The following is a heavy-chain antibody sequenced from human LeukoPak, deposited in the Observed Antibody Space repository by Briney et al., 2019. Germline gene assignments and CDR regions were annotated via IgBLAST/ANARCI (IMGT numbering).Heavy chain of an antibody. V-gene: IGHV4-30-4*01. J-gene: IGHJ3*02. CDR1: GGSISSGDYY. CDR3: ARVADYYDSSGPRAAGAFDI. CDR2: IYYSGST. D-gene: IGHD3-22*01. Sequence: PSETLSLTCTVSGGSISSGDYYWSWIRQPPGKGLEWIGYIYYSGSTYYNPSLKGRVTISVDTSKNQFSLKLSSVTAADTAVYYCARVADYYDSSGPRAAGAFDIWGQGTMVTVSS.